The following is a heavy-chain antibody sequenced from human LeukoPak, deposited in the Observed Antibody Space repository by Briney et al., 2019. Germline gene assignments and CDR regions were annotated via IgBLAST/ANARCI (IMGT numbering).Heavy chain of an antibody. CDR1: GGSFTGYY. V-gene: IGHV4-34*01. CDR3: ARVRGDFETD. J-gene: IGHJ1*01. Sequence: PSETLSPTCAVYGGSFTGYYWSWIRQPPGKGLEWIGEINHSGSTNYNPSLKSRVTISVDTSKSQFSLKLISVTAADTAIYYCARVRGDFETDWGQGTLVTVSS. D-gene: IGHD3-16*01. CDR2: INHSGST.